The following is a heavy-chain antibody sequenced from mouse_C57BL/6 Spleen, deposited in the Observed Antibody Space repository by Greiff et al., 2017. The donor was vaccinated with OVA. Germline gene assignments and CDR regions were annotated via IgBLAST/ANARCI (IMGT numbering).Heavy chain of an antibody. V-gene: IGHV1-64*01. D-gene: IGHD4-1*01. CDR1: GYTFTSYW. J-gene: IGHJ2*01. Sequence: QVQLKQPGAELVKPGASVKLSCKASGYTFTSYWMHWVKQRPGQGLEWIGMIHPNSGSTNYNEKFKSKATLTVDKSSSTAYMQLSSLTSEDSAVYYCARGVTGTWYFDYWGQGTTLTVSS. CDR3: ARGVTGTWYFDY. CDR2: IHPNSGST.